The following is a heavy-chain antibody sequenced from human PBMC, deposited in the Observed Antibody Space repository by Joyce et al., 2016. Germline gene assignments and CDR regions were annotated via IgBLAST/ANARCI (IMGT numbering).Heavy chain of an antibody. Sequence: QVLLVQSGATVKRPGSSLRVSCKSSGGAFSNFTVDWVRQAPGQRLEWMGGIVPFFGAAKYAEHFHGRVTLTADLSTRTAYMELSSLTSADTAVYYCARGGTSSDHYFFYTLDVWGPGTTVIVSS. V-gene: IGHV1-69*12. J-gene: IGHJ6*02. D-gene: IGHD1-14*01. CDR2: IVPFFGAA. CDR3: ARGGTSSDHYFFYTLDV. CDR1: GGAFSNFT.